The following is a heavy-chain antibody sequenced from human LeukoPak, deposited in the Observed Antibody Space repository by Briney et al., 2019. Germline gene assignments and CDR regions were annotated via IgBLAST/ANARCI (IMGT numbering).Heavy chain of an antibody. Sequence: GASVKVSCKASGYTFTNYGISWVRQAPGQGLEWMGWINPNSGGTNYAQKFQGRVTMTRNTSISTTYMELSRLTSDDTAFYYCARLTEEAPRVTAPYFDYWGQGTLVTVSS. CDR2: INPNSGGT. CDR3: ARLTEEAPRVTAPYFDY. V-gene: IGHV1-2*02. J-gene: IGHJ4*02. CDR1: GYTFTNYG. D-gene: IGHD2-21*02.